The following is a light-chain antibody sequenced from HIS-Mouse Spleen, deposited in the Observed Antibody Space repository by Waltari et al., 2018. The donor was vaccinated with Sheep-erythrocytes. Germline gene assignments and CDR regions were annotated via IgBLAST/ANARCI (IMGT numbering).Light chain of an antibody. CDR1: SSNIGNNA. V-gene: IGLV1-36*01. Sequence: QSVLTQPPSVSEAPRQRVTISCSGSSSNIGNNAVNWYQQLPGKAPKLLIYYDDLLPSGGSDRFSGSKSDPSASLAISGLQSEDEADYYCAAWDDSLNGWVFGGGTKLTVL. CDR3: AAWDDSLNGWV. J-gene: IGLJ3*02. CDR2: YDD.